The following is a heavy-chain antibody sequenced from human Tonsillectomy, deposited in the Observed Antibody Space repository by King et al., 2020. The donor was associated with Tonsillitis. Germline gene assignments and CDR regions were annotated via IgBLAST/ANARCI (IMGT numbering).Heavy chain of an antibody. Sequence: QLQESGPGLVKPSQTLSLTCTVSGGSISSGGYYWSWIRQHPGKGLEWIGYSYYSGSTYYNPSLKSRVTISVDTSKNQFSLKLSSVTAADTAVYYCARVSMIVVVLDYWGQGTLVTVSS. CDR1: GGSISSGGYY. J-gene: IGHJ4*02. CDR2: SYYSGST. V-gene: IGHV4-31*03. D-gene: IGHD3-22*01. CDR3: ARVSMIVVVLDY.